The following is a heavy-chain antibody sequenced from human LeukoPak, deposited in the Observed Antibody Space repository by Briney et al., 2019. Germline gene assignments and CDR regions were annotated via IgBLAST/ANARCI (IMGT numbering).Heavy chain of an antibody. CDR1: GFTFSSYS. J-gene: IGHJ4*02. CDR3: ANHLACGSTSCPPFDY. D-gene: IGHD2-2*01. Sequence: GGSLRLSCAASGFTFSSYSMNWVRQAPGKGLEWVSSISNSGSYIYYADSVKGRFTISRDNAKNSLYLQMNSLRAEDTAVYYCANHLACGSTSCPPFDYWGQGTLVTVSS. V-gene: IGHV3-21*01. CDR2: ISNSGSYI.